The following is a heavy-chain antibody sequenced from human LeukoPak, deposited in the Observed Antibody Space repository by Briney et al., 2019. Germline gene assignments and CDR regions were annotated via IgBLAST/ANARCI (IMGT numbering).Heavy chain of an antibody. Sequence: PGGSLRLSCAASGFTFDDYAMHWVRQAPGKGLALASGIRWNRGSIGYADSVKGRFTISRDNAKNSLYLQMNSLRAEDTALYYCAKDLIRFRSSGDGALFDYWGQGTLVTVSS. D-gene: IGHD6-6*01. J-gene: IGHJ4*02. CDR2: IRWNRGSI. V-gene: IGHV3-9*01. CDR1: GFTFDDYA. CDR3: AKDLIRFRSSGDGALFDY.